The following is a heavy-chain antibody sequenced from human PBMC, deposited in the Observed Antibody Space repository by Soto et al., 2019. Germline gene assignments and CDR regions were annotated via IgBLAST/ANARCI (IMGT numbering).Heavy chain of an antibody. J-gene: IGHJ4*02. Sequence: PSETLSLTCTVSGGSISSYYWSWIRQAPGKGLEWIGYIYYSGSTNYSPSLKSRLTITKGTSKNQVVLTVTNMDPVDTATYYCAHMGYTNGYVDYWGQGTLVTVSS. CDR1: GGSISSYY. CDR3: AHMGYTNGYVDY. D-gene: IGHD2-8*01. V-gene: IGHV4-59*01. CDR2: IYYSGST.